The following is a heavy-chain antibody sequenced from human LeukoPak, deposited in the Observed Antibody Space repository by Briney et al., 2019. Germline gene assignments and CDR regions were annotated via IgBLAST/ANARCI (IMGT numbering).Heavy chain of an antibody. CDR2: INHSGST. Sequence: SETLSLTCAVYGGSFSGYYWSWIRQPPGKGLEWIGEINHSGSTNYNPSLKSRVTISVDTSKNQFSLKLSSVAAADTAVYYCALTTVTTYDAFDIWGQGTMVTVSS. V-gene: IGHV4-34*01. D-gene: IGHD4-17*01. J-gene: IGHJ3*02. CDR3: ALTTVTTYDAFDI. CDR1: GGSFSGYY.